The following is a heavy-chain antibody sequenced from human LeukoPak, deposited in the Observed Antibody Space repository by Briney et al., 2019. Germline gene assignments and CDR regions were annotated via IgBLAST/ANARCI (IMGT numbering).Heavy chain of an antibody. CDR3: ARWSALYSSSWDRSNDAFDI. V-gene: IGHV3-11*01. D-gene: IGHD6-6*01. Sequence: GGSLRLSCAASGFTFSDYYMSWIRQAPGKGLEWVSYISSSGSTIYYADSVKGRFTISRDNAKNSLYLQMNSLRAEDTAVYYCARWSALYSSSWDRSNDAFDIWGQGTMVTVSS. CDR1: GFTFSDYY. J-gene: IGHJ3*02. CDR2: ISSSGSTI.